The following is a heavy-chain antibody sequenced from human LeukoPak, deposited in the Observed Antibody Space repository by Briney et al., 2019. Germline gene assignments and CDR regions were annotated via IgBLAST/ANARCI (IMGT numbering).Heavy chain of an antibody. CDR2: FDPEDGET. D-gene: IGHD4-17*01. J-gene: IGHJ6*03. Sequence: ASVKVSCKVSGYTLTELSMHWVRQAPGKGLEWVGGFDPEDGETIYAQKFQGRVTMTEDTSTDTAYMELSSLRSEDTAVYYCATDYGDRYLRVIYMDVWGKGTTVTVSS. CDR3: ATDYGDRYLRVIYMDV. CDR1: GYTLTELS. V-gene: IGHV1-24*01.